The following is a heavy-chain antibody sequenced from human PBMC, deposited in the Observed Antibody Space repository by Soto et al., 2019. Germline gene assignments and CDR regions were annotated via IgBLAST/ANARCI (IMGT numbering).Heavy chain of an antibody. CDR1: GFTFSSYS. V-gene: IGHV3-21*01. CDR3: ARDQVIYGVIAFDI. Sequence: GGSLRLSCAASGFTFSSYSMNWVRQAPGKGLEWVSSISSSSSYIYYADSVKGRFTISRDNAKNSLYLQMNSLRAEDTALYYCARDQVIYGVIAFDIWGQGTMVTVSS. CDR2: ISSSSSYI. D-gene: IGHD4-17*01. J-gene: IGHJ3*02.